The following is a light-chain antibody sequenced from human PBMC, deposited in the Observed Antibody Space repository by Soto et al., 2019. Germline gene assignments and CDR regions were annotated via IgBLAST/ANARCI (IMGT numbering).Light chain of an antibody. CDR3: QQYRT. Sequence: EIVMTQSPATLSVSPGERATLSCRASQSISSNLAWYQQKPGQAPRLLIYGASTRATGIPARFSGSGSGTDFTLTISSLRSEDFAVYYCQQYRTFGQGTKVEFK. CDR1: QSISSN. V-gene: IGKV3-15*01. CDR2: GAS. J-gene: IGKJ1*01.